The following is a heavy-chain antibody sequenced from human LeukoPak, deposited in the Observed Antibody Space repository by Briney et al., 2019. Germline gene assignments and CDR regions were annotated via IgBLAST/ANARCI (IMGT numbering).Heavy chain of an antibody. CDR1: GGSISSSYYY. V-gene: IGHV4-39*01. D-gene: IGHD3-10*01. CDR3: ARGRGDH. Sequence: SETLSLTCTVSGGSISSSYYYWGWIRQPPGKGLEWIGSIYYSGSTYYNPSLKSRVTISVDTSKNQFSLKLRSVTAADTAVYYCARGRGDHWGQGTLVTVSS. J-gene: IGHJ4*02. CDR2: IYYSGST.